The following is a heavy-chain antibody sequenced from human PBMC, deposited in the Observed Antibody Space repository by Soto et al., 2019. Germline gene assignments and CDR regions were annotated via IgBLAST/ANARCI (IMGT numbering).Heavy chain of an antibody. Sequence: EVQLVESGGGLVQPGGSLRLSCAASGFTFSRYWMHWVRQAPGKGLVWVSRITSDGRSTRYADSVKGRFTISRDNAKNTLYLQMNSLRVEDTAVYYCARDGGGDYPVDYWGQGTLVTVSS. CDR1: GFTFSRYW. J-gene: IGHJ4*02. CDR2: ITSDGRST. CDR3: ARDGGGDYPVDY. D-gene: IGHD4-17*01. V-gene: IGHV3-74*01.